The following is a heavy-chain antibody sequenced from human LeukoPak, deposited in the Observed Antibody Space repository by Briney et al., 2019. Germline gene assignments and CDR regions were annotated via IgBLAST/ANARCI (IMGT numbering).Heavy chain of an antibody. CDR1: GFTFSSYA. V-gene: IGHV3-23*01. Sequence: GGSLRHSCAASGFTFSSYAMSWVRQAPGKGLEWVSAISGSGGSTYYADSVKGRFTISRDNSKDTLYLQMNGLRAEDTAVYFCAKQSAGSAAWYSLHYDFWGQGTLVTVSS. CDR3: AKQSAGSAAWYSLHYDF. J-gene: IGHJ4*02. D-gene: IGHD6-13*01. CDR2: ISGSGGST.